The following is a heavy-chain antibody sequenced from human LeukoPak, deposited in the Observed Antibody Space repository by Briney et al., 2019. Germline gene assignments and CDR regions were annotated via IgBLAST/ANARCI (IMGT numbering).Heavy chain of an antibody. D-gene: IGHD3-10*01. CDR3: ARSELLWFGKVNSGFDF. CDR2: IYYTGST. CDR1: GGSISSYY. Sequence: SETLSLTCTVSGGSISSYYWSWIRQPPGKGLEWIGYIYYTGSTNYNPSLMSRVTISVDTSENQFSLKLSSVTAADTAMYYCARSELLWFGKVNSGFDFWGQGTLVTVSS. V-gene: IGHV4-59*01. J-gene: IGHJ4*02.